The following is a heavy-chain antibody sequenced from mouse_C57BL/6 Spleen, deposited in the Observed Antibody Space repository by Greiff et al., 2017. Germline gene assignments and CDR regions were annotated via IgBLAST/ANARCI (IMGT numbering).Heavy chain of an antibody. D-gene: IGHD4-1*01. V-gene: IGHV1-39*01. Sequence: LVESGPELVKPGASVKISCKASGYSFTDYNMNWVKQITGKSLEWIGVIHPNYGTAIYDQNFKGKATFTVDQASSTAYMQLNSLTSEDSAVYYCARDWAFDDWGQGPTLTV. CDR1: GYSFTDYN. J-gene: IGHJ2*01. CDR3: ARDWAFDD. CDR2: IHPNYGTA.